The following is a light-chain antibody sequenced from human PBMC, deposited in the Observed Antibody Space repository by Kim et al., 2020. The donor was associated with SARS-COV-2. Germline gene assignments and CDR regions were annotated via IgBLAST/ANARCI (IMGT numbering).Light chain of an antibody. CDR2: GKN. CDR3: YSRDSSGDHLV. Sequence: SSELTQDPAVSVALGQTLRITCQGDSLRKYYPSWYQQKPGQAPVLVIYGKNNRPSGIPDRFSGSSSGDTVSLTITGDQAEDEGDYYCYSRDSSGDHLVFG. CDR1: SLRKYY. J-gene: IGLJ2*01. V-gene: IGLV3-19*01.